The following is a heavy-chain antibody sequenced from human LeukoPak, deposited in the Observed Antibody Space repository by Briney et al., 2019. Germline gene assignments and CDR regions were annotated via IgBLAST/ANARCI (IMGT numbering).Heavy chain of an antibody. CDR3: AKENYDILTEFDY. D-gene: IGHD3-9*01. CDR2: IKQDGSEK. J-gene: IGHJ4*02. CDR1: GFTFSSYW. V-gene: IGHV3-7*05. Sequence: AGGSLRLSCAASGFTFSSYWMSWVRQAPGKGLEWVANIKQDGSEKYYVDSVKGRFTISRDNAKKSLYLQMNSLRAEDTAVYYCAKENYDILTEFDYWGQGTLVTVSS.